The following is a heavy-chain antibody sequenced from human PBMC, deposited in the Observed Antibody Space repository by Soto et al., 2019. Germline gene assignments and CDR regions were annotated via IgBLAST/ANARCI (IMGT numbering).Heavy chain of an antibody. Sequence: QVQLQESGPGLVKPSQTLSLTCTDSGGSISSGGYYWSWIRQHPGKGLEWIGYIYYSGSTYYNPSLKSRVTISVDTSKNQFSLKLSSVTAADTAVYYCARDRPHGGYYGMDVWGQGTTVTVSS. V-gene: IGHV4-31*03. J-gene: IGHJ6*02. CDR1: GGSISSGGYY. CDR2: IYYSGST. D-gene: IGHD3-16*01. CDR3: ARDRPHGGYYGMDV.